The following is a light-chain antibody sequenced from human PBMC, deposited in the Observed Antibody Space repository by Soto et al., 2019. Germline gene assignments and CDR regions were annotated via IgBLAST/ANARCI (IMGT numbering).Light chain of an antibody. CDR1: ESVDTF. V-gene: IGKV3-11*01. Sequence: EIVLPQSPATLSLSPGERATLSCMASESVDTFLAWYQQKPGQAPRLLIYDSSTRATGIPDRFSGSGSGTDFTLTISSLEPEDVAVYYCQQRTNWLWTFGQGTKVEIK. J-gene: IGKJ1*01. CDR3: QQRTNWLWT. CDR2: DSS.